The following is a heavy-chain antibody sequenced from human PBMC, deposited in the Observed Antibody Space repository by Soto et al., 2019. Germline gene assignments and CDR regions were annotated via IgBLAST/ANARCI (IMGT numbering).Heavy chain of an antibody. Sequence: EVQLVESGGGLVQPGGSLRVSCVVSGFTLSDYYMDWVRQAPGKGLEWIGRIRSKAKSYRTEYAASVQARFTISGQDSISTLFLQMNSRETDDTAVYYWALGGTEHLTHYFIDYWGQGTLVTVSS. CDR3: ALGGTEHLTHYFIDY. V-gene: IGHV3-72*01. D-gene: IGHD3-10*01. J-gene: IGHJ4*02. CDR1: GFTLSDYY. CDR2: IRSKAKSYRT.